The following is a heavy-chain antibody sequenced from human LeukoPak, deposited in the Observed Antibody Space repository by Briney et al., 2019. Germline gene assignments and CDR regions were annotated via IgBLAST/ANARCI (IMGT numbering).Heavy chain of an antibody. J-gene: IGHJ6*03. V-gene: IGHV1-2*02. D-gene: IGHD6-13*01. Sequence: ASVKVSCKASGYTFTGYYMHWVRQAPGQGLEWMGWINPNSGGTNYAQKFQGRVTMTRDTSISTAYMELSRLRSDDTAVYYCARAIAAAGKGRHYYYYYMDVWGKGTTVTVSS. CDR2: INPNSGGT. CDR3: ARAIAAAGKGRHYYYYYMDV. CDR1: GYTFTGYY.